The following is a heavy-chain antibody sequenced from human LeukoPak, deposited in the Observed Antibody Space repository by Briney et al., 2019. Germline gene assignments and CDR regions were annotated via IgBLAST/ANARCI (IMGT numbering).Heavy chain of an antibody. J-gene: IGHJ4*02. CDR1: GVSINSGSYY. D-gene: IGHD6-13*01. CDR2: IYTSGST. CDR3: ARGITGITATGSE. Sequence: SETLSLTCTVSGVSINSGSYYWSWLRQPAGKGLEWIGHIYTSGSTNYNPSLKSRITISVDTSKNQFSLKLSSVTAADTVVYYCARGITGITATGSEWGQGTLVTVSS. V-gene: IGHV4-61*09.